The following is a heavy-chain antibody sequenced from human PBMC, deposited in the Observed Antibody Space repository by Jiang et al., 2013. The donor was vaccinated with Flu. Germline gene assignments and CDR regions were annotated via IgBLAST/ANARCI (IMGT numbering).Heavy chain of an antibody. Sequence: SQTLSLTCVISGDSVSSNSAAWNWIRQSPSRGLEWLGRTSYRSKWYNDYAESVKSRISINPDTSKNQFSLHLNSVTPEDTAVYYCARVLVTMVRGVYDYNWLTPGAREPWSPSP. CDR1: GDSVSSNSAA. J-gene: IGHJ5*02. D-gene: IGHD3-10*01. CDR2: TSYRSKWYN. CDR3: ARVLVTMVRGVYDYNWLTP. V-gene: IGHV6-1*01.